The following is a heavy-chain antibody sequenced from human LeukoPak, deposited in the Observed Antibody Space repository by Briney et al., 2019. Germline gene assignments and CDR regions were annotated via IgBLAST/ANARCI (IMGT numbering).Heavy chain of an antibody. CDR1: GGSISNYY. Sequence: SETLSLTCTVSGGSISNYYWSWIRQPPGKGLEYIGFIYYSGTTNYNPSLKSRVTISVDTSKNQFSLKLSSATAADTAVYYCARQGYWSGYYAFDYWGQGTLVTVSS. CDR3: ARQGYWSGYYAFDY. CDR2: IYYSGTT. J-gene: IGHJ4*02. V-gene: IGHV4-59*08. D-gene: IGHD3-3*01.